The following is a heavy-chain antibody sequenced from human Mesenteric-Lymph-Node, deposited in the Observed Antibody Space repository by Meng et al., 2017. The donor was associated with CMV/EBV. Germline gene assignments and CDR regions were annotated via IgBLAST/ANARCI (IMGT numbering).Heavy chain of an antibody. V-gene: IGHV1-46*02. J-gene: IGHJ5*02. Sequence: FNSYYMHWGRQAPGQGLEWMGIINPSGGSTSYAQKFQGRVTMTRDTSTSTVYMELSSLRSEDTAVYYCARDGGRITTVTTGSVWFDPWGQGTLVTVSS. CDR3: ARDGGRITTVTTGSVWFDP. CDR1: FNSYY. D-gene: IGHD4-17*01. CDR2: INPSGGST.